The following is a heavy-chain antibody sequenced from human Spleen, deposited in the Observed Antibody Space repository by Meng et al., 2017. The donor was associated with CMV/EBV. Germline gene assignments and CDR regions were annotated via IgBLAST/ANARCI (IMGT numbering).Heavy chain of an antibody. CDR2: IIPILGIA. J-gene: IGHJ4*02. V-gene: IGHV1-69*04. D-gene: IGHD3-10*01. CDR1: GGTFSSYT. CDR3: ARDKGGEYYGSGSYLKY. Sequence: SVKVSCKASGGTFSSYTISWVRQAPGQGLEWMGRIIPILGIANYAQKFQGRVTITADKSTSTAYMELSSLRSEDTAVYYCARDKGGEYYGSGSYLKYWGQGTLVTVSS.